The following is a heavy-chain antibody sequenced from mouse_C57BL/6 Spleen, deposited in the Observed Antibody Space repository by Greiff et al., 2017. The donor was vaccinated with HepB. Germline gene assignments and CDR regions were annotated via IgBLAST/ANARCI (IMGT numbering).Heavy chain of an antibody. V-gene: IGHV5-4*01. CDR1: GFTFSSYA. CDR2: ISDGGSYT. CDR3: ARGGMVTTRFDY. J-gene: IGHJ2*01. Sequence: DVHLVESGGGLVKPGGSLKLSCAASGFTFSSYAMSWVRQTPEKRLEWVATISDGGSYTYYPDNVKGRFTISRDNAKNNLYLQMSHLKSEDTAMYYCARGGMVTTRFDYWGQGTTLTVSS. D-gene: IGHD2-10*02.